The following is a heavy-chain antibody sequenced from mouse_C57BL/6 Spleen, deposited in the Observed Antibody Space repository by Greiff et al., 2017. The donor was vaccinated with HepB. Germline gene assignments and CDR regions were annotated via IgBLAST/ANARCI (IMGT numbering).Heavy chain of an antibody. CDR2: IHPNSGST. CDR3: ARSYDGYSFDV. D-gene: IGHD2-3*01. CDR1: GYTFTSYC. Sequence: QVQLQQPGAELVKPGASVKLSCKASGYTFTSYCMHWVKQRPGQGLEWIGMIHPNSGSTNYNEKFKSKATLTVDKSSSTAYMQLSSLTSEVSAVYCCARSYDGYSFDVWGTGTTVTVSS. V-gene: IGHV1-64*01. J-gene: IGHJ1*03.